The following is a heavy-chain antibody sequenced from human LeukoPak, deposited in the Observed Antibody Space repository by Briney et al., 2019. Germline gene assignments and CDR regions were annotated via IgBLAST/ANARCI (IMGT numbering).Heavy chain of an antibody. CDR3: ARAVATGVDWFDP. CDR1: GGSFSGYY. CDR2: INHSGST. J-gene: IGHJ5*02. Sequence: PSETLSLTCAVYGGSFSGYYWSWIRQPPGKGLEWIGEINHSGSTNYNPSLKSRVTISVDTSKNQFSLKLSSVTAADTAVYYCARAVATGVDWFDPWGQGTLVTVSS. D-gene: IGHD5-12*01. V-gene: IGHV4-34*01.